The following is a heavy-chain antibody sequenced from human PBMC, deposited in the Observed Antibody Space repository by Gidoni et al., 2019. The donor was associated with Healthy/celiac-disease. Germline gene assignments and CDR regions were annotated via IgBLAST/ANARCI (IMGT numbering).Heavy chain of an antibody. CDR3: ARKRRSSGWWIDFDFDY. V-gene: IGHV4-34*01. CDR2: INHSGST. D-gene: IGHD6-19*01. CDR1: GGSFSGYY. Sequence: QVQLQQWGAGLLKPSETLSLTCAVYGGSFSGYYWSWIRQPPGKGLEWIGEINHSGSTNYNPSLKSRVTISVDTSKNQFSLKLSSVTAADTAVYYCARKRRSSGWWIDFDFDYWGQGTLVTVSS. J-gene: IGHJ4*02.